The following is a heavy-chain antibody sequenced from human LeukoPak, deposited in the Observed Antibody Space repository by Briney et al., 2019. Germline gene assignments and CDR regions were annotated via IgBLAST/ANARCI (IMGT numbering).Heavy chain of an antibody. J-gene: IGHJ4*02. CDR2: IYYSGST. Sequence: SETLSLTCTVSGGSISSYYWSWIRQPPGKGLEWIGYIYYSGSTNYNPSLKSRITISVDTSKNQFSLKLSSVTAADTAVYYCARHTTPRDFIDYGGQGTLVTVSS. CDR3: ARHTTPRDFIDY. CDR1: GGSISSYY. V-gene: IGHV4-59*08. D-gene: IGHD1-14*01.